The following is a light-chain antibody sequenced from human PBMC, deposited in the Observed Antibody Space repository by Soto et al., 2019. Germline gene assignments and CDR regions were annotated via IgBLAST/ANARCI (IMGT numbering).Light chain of an antibody. V-gene: IGLV1-40*01. CDR2: GNS. J-gene: IGLJ2*01. Sequence: QSVLTQPPSVSGAPGQKVIISCTGSSSNIGAGYDNHWYQQLPGTAPKLLIYGNSNRPSVVPDRWSASKSTTSASLAITGLQGEEDADDYCQSYYSSMKAVVFGGGTKLTVL. CDR3: QSYYSSMKAVV. CDR1: SSNIGAGYD.